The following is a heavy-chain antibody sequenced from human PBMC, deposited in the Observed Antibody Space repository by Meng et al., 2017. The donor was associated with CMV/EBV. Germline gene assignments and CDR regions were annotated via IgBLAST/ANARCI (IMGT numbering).Heavy chain of an antibody. Sequence: GGSLRLSCAASGFTFSSYAMHWVRQAPGKGREWVAVISYDVSNKYYADSVKGRFTISRDNSKKPMYLQMNSLRAEDTGVYYCERGGVGWELLGSPFDYWGQGTLVTVSS. CDR2: ISYDVSNK. D-gene: IGHD1-26*01. CDR3: ERGGVGWELLGSPFDY. J-gene: IGHJ4*02. CDR1: GFTFSSYA. V-gene: IGHV3-30*04.